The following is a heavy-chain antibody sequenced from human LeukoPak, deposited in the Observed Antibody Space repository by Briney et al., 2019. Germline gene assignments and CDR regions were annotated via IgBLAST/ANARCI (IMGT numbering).Heavy chain of an antibody. V-gene: IGHV3-53*01. CDR2: IYSGGST. CDR3: AKDRTGIVGATAFDY. Sequence: GGSLRLSCAASGFSVSNNYMSWVRQAPGKGLEWVSVIYSGGSTFYADSVKGRFTISRDNSKHTLYLQMNSLRAEDTAVYYCAKDRTGIVGATAFDYWGQGTLVTVSS. CDR1: GFSVSNNY. D-gene: IGHD1-26*01. J-gene: IGHJ4*02.